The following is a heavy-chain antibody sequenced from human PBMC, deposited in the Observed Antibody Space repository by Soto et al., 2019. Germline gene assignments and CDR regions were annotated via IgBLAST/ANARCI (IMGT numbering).Heavy chain of an antibody. CDR1: GGSISSSSYY. CDR3: ARQEGGSSWYYYYGMDV. J-gene: IGHJ6*02. CDR2: IYYSGST. V-gene: IGHV4-39*01. D-gene: IGHD6-13*01. Sequence: PSETLSLTCTDSGGSISSSSYYWGWIRQPPGKGLEWIGSIYYSGSTYYNPSLKSRVTISVDTSKNQFSLKLSSVTAADTAVYYCARQEGGSSWYYYYGMDVWGQGTTVPVSS.